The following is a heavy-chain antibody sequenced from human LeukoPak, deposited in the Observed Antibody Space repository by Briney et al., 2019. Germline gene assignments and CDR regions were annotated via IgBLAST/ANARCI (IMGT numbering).Heavy chain of an antibody. CDR1: GFTVSSNY. V-gene: IGHV3-53*01. CDR2: IYSGGST. Sequence: PGGSLRLSCAASGFTVSSNYMSWVRQAPGKGLAWVSVIYSGGSTYYADSVKGRFTISGDNSKNTLYLQMNSLRAEDTAVYYCARQIGYDYVWGSYRSHQYYFDYWGQGTLVTVSS. CDR3: ARQIGYDYVWGSYRSHQYYFDY. J-gene: IGHJ4*02. D-gene: IGHD3-16*02.